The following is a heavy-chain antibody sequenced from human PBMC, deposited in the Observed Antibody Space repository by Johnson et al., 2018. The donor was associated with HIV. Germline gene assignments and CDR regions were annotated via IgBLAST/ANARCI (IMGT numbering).Heavy chain of an antibody. V-gene: IGHV3-20*04. J-gene: IGHJ3*02. D-gene: IGHD5-18*01. CDR2: ITWNGGST. Sequence: VQLVESGGGVVQPGRSLRLSCAASGFTFDDYGMSWVRQAPGKGLEWVSGITWNGGSTGYADSVKGRFTISRDNAKNSLYLQMNSLRAEDTALYYCARSEGYSYGYNDAFDIWGQGTMVTVSS. CDR1: GFTFDDYG. CDR3: ARSEGYSYGYNDAFDI.